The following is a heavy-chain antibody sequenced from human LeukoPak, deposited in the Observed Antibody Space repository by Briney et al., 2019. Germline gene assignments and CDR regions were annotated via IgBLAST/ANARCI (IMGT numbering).Heavy chain of an antibody. CDR1: AGSINSYY. V-gene: IGHV4-59*01. D-gene: IGHD2-15*01. CDR3: ARAKVVRSGPAPPYFDY. Sequence: PSETLSLTCTVSAGSINSYYWSWIRQSPGKELEWIGYIYYSGSTNYNPSLKSRVTISIDTSKNQFSLKLSSVTAADTAVYYCARAKVVRSGPAPPYFDYWGQGTLVTVSS. J-gene: IGHJ4*02. CDR2: IYYSGST.